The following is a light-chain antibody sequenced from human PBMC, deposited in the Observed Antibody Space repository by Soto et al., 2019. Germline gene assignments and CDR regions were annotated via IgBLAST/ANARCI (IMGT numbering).Light chain of an antibody. CDR1: QSISSY. CDR3: QQYDNYPLT. J-gene: IGKJ4*01. V-gene: IGKV1-5*01. CDR2: DAS. Sequence: DIQMTQSPSSLSASVGYRVTITCRASQSISSYLNWYQQKPGTAPKLLIFDASRLESGVPSRFSGSASGTEFTLTISSLQPDDFATYYCQQYDNYPLTFGGGTKVDIK.